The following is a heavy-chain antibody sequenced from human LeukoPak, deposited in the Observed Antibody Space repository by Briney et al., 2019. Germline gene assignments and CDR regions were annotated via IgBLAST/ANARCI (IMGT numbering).Heavy chain of an antibody. CDR1: GYTFTGYY. CDR2: INPNSGGT. D-gene: IGHD5-18*01. J-gene: IGHJ6*03. V-gene: IGHV1-2*02. Sequence: ASVKVSCKASGYTFTGYYMHWVRQAPGQGLEWMGWINPNSGGTNYAQKFQGRVTITRNTSISTAYMELSSLRSEDTAVYYCARGLGYSYGTYYMDVWGKGTTVTVSS. CDR3: ARGLGYSYGTYYMDV.